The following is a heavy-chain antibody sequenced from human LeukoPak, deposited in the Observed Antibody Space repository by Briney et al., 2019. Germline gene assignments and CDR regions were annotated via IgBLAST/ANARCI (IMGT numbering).Heavy chain of an antibody. CDR3: ARDGAGKTVTHLIDY. CDR2: INPDSGGT. Sequence: ASVKVSCKASGYSFTGYYMHWVRQAPGQGLEWMGWINPDSGGTYYAQNFQGRAIITRDTSISTGYMELRSLRLDDTAVYYCARDGAGKTVTHLIDYWGQGTLVTVSS. J-gene: IGHJ4*02. V-gene: IGHV1-2*02. CDR1: GYSFTGYY. D-gene: IGHD4-17*01.